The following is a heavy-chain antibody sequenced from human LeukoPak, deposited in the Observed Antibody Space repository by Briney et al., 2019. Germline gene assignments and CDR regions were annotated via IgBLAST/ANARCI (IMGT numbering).Heavy chain of an antibody. CDR2: ISYDGSNK. CDR3: ARDIVAIISSAMDV. J-gene: IGHJ6*02. V-gene: IGHV3-30*04. D-gene: IGHD5-12*01. Sequence: GGSLRLSCAASGFTFSSYAMHWVRQAPGKGLEWVAVISYDGSNKYYADSVKGRFTISRDNSKNTLYLQMNSLRAEDTAVYYCARDIVAIISSAMDVWGRGTTVTVSS. CDR1: GFTFSSYA.